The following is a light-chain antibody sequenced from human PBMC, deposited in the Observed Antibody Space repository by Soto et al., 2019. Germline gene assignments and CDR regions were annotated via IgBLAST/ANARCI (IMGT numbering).Light chain of an antibody. J-gene: IGLJ2*01. CDR1: SSDVGSYNL. CDR3: CSYAGSSTYVV. Sequence: QSVLTQPPSVSAAPGQKVTISCSGTSSDVGSYNLVSWYQQHPGKAPKLMIYEGSKRPSGVSNRFSGSKSGNTASLTISGLQAEDEADYYCCSYAGSSTYVVFGGGTKVTVL. CDR2: EGS. V-gene: IGLV2-23*01.